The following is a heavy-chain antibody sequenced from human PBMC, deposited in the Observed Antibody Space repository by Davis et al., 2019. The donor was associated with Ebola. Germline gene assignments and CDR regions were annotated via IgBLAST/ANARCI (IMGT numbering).Heavy chain of an antibody. Sequence: GESLKISCAASGFTFSSYGMHWVRQAPGKGLEWVAVIWYDGSNKYYADSVKGRFTISRDNAKNSLYLQMNSLRDEDTAVYYCARLPAARNLGPQDWGQGTLVTVSS. D-gene: IGHD6-6*01. J-gene: IGHJ4*02. CDR2: IWYDGSNK. V-gene: IGHV3-33*01. CDR1: GFTFSSYG. CDR3: ARLPAARNLGPQD.